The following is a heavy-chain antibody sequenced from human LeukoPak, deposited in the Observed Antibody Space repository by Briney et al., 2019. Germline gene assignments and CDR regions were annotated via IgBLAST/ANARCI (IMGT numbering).Heavy chain of an antibody. J-gene: IGHJ4*02. D-gene: IGHD3-10*01. CDR1: GFTFSSYS. CDR3: AKDRATMVRGVIDSTDY. Sequence: GGSLRLSCAASGFTFSSYSMSWVRQAPGKGLEWVSAISGSGGSNYYAASVKGRFTISRDNSKNTLYLQMNSLRAEDTAVYYCAKDRATMVRGVIDSTDYWGQGTLVTVSS. V-gene: IGHV3-23*01. CDR2: ISGSGGSN.